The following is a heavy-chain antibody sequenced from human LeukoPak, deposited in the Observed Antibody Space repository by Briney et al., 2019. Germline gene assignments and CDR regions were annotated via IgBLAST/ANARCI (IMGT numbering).Heavy chain of an antibody. CDR2: ISSSGCTI. CDR3: AELGITMIGGV. J-gene: IGHJ6*04. CDR1: GFTFSSYD. V-gene: IGHV3-48*03. D-gene: IGHD3-10*02. Sequence: GGSLRLSCAASGFTFSSYDMNWVRQAPGKGLEWVSYISSSGCTIYYADSVKGRFTISRDNARNSLYLQMNSLRAEDTAVYYCAELGITMIGGVWGKGTTVTISS.